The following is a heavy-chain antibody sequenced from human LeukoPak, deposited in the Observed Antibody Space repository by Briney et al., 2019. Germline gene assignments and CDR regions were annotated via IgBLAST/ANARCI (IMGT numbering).Heavy chain of an antibody. V-gene: IGHV1-18*01. D-gene: IGHD3-22*01. CDR2: VSTNDGNT. CDR3: TRAPPGMTMMTDY. Sequence: GASVKVSCKASGYTFTNYHIAWVRQAPGQGLEWMGRVSTNDGNTVYAQRLQGRVTMTTDTSTSVAYMELRSLTSDDTAVYYCTRAPPGMTMMTDYWDQGTLVTVSS. CDR1: GYTFTNYH. J-gene: IGHJ4*02.